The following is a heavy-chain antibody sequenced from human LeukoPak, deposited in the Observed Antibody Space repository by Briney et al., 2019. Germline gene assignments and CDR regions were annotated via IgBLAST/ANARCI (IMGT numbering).Heavy chain of an antibody. CDR2: ISSSSSIV. V-gene: IGHV3-48*01. D-gene: IGHD5-18*01. CDR3: AKGGYSFHYAFDY. CDR1: GFTFSTYG. Sequence: GGSLRLSCAASGFTFSTYGINWVRQAPGRGLEWVSYISSSSSIVYYADSVKGRFTISRDNAKNSLYLQMNSLRAGDTAVYYCAKGGYSFHYAFDYWGQGTLVTVSS. J-gene: IGHJ4*02.